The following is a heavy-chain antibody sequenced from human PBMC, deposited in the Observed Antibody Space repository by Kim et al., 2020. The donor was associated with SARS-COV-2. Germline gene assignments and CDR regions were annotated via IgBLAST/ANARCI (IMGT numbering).Heavy chain of an antibody. CDR2: IIPIFGTA. Sequence: SVKVSCKASGGTFSSYAISWVRQAPGQGLEWMGGIIPIFGTANYAQKFQGRVTITADESTSTAYMELSSLRAEDTAVYYCANTPTPGTKYCSSTSCFITLGDWGQGTLVTVSS. J-gene: IGHJ4*02. CDR3: ANTPTPGTKYCSSTSCFITLGD. D-gene: IGHD2-2*01. V-gene: IGHV1-69*13. CDR1: GGTFSSYA.